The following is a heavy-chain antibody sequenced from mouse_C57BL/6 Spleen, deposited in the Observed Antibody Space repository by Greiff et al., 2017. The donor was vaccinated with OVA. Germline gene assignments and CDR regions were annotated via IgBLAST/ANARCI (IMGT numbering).Heavy chain of an antibody. CDR1: GFNIKDYY. CDR2: IDPENGDT. Sequence: EVQLQQSGAELVRPGASVKLSCTASGFNIKDYYMHWVKQRPEQGLEWIGWIDPENGDTEYASKFQGKATITADTASNAAYLQLSSLTSENTAVYDLTTYLSTTVVATVDYWGQGTTLTVSS. V-gene: IGHV14-4*01. CDR3: TTYLSTTVVATVDY. J-gene: IGHJ2*01. D-gene: IGHD1-1*01.